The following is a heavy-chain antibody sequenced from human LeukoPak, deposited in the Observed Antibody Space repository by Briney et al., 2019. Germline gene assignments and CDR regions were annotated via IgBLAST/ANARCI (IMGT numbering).Heavy chain of an antibody. CDR1: GFTFSSYG. J-gene: IGHJ4*02. CDR2: ISGSGGST. CDR3: AKNSGGTCYSHLDY. D-gene: IGHD2-15*01. Sequence: GSLSLSCAASGFTFSSYGMTWVRQAPGKGLEWVSGISGSGGSTYYEDSVKGRFTISRDNSKNTLYLQMNSLRAEDTAVYYCAKNSGGTCYSHLDYWGQGTLVTVSS. V-gene: IGHV3-23*01.